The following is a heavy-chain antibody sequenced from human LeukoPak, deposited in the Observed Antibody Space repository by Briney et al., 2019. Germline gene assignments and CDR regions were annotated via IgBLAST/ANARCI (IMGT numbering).Heavy chain of an antibody. J-gene: IGHJ4*02. CDR3: ARGRWPAY. CDR1: GGSISSYY. D-gene: IGHD4-23*01. Sequence: SETLSLTCTVSGGSISSYYRGWIRQSPGKGLEWIGYIYYSGSTNYNPSLKSRVTISVDTSKNQFSLKLSSVTAADTAVYYCARGRWPAYWGQGTLVTVSS. CDR2: IYYSGST. V-gene: IGHV4-59*01.